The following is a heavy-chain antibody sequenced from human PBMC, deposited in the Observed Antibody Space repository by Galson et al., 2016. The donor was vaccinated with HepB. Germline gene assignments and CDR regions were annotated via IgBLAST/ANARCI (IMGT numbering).Heavy chain of an antibody. Sequence: SVKVSCKASGAMFRNYVIHWVRQAPGQGLEWMGGIIPIFASPNYAQTFQGRVTITADESTTTAYMELSSLTSADTAVYYCARPANPSGDDPYYFDYWGQGTLVTVS. V-gene: IGHV1-69*13. CDR2: IIPIFASP. D-gene: IGHD5-12*01. CDR3: ARPANPSGDDPYYFDY. CDR1: GAMFRNYV. J-gene: IGHJ4*02.